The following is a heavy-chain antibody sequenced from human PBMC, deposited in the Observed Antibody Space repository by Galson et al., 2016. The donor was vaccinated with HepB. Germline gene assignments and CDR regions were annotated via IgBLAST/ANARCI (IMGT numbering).Heavy chain of an antibody. V-gene: IGHV6-1*01. Sequence: CAISGDSVSSSTAAWNWIRQSPSRGLEWLGRAYYRSRWYRDYAESLKGRIDISPDTSKNHFSLQLNSVTPEDTSVYFCARGARHYDVLRTHGLDVWGRGTPVTVS. CDR1: GDSVSSSTAA. CDR3: ARGARHYDVLRTHGLDV. D-gene: IGHD3-9*01. J-gene: IGHJ6*02. CDR2: AYYRSRWYR.